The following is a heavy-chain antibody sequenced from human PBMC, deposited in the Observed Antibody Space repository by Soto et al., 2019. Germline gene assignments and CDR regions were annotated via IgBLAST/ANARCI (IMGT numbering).Heavy chain of an antibody. Sequence: QLQLQESGPGLVKPSETLSLTCTLSGGSISSSSYYWGWIRQPPGKGLEWIGTISYTGSTYYNSSLKSQVTMSIDTSENQFSLKLRSVTATDTAVYYCATHRYSSGLTFFDHWGQGTLVTVSS. D-gene: IGHD6-19*01. J-gene: IGHJ4*02. CDR3: ATHRYSSGLTFFDH. V-gene: IGHV4-39*01. CDR2: ISYTGST. CDR1: GGSISSSSYY.